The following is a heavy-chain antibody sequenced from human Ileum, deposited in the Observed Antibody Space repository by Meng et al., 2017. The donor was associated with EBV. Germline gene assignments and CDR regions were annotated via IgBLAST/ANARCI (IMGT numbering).Heavy chain of an antibody. V-gene: IGHV4-4*02. CDR1: GDHISSDIC. J-gene: IGHJ4*02. Sequence: LQESGPGLVKPSGTLTLTCTVSGDHISSDICWSWVRKPPGKGLEWIGEVYHRGDTNYNPSLKSQVDISVDKSKNQFYLSLFSVTAADTAVYYCGRDQGRELINHWGQGTLVTVSS. D-gene: IGHD1-7*01. CDR2: VYHRGDT. CDR3: GRDQGRELINH.